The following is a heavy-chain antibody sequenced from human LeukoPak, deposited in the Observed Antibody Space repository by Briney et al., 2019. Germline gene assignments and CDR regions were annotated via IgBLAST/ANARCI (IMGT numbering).Heavy chain of an antibody. CDR2: IIPIFGTA. CDR3: AIAVAGFDAFDI. J-gene: IGHJ3*02. D-gene: IGHD6-19*01. V-gene: IGHV1-69*06. Sequence: ASVKVSCKASGGTFSSYAISWVRQAPGQGLEWMGGIIPIFGTANYAQKFRGRATITADKSTSTAYMELSSLRSEDTAVYYCAIAVAGFDAFDIWGQGTMVTVSS. CDR1: GGTFSSYA.